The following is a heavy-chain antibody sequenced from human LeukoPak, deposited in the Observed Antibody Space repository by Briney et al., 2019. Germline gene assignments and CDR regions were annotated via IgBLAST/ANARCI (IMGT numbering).Heavy chain of an antibody. Sequence: SGTLSLTCAVSGGSISDANWWIWVRQPPGKGLEWIGEIYHTGNTNYNPSLKGRVTILVDESKNQFSLNLISVTAADTAAYFCARSPGSGTYRNAFDIWGQGTLVSVSS. V-gene: IGHV4-4*02. D-gene: IGHD1-26*01. CDR2: IYHTGNT. J-gene: IGHJ3*02. CDR3: ARSPGSGTYRNAFDI. CDR1: GGSISDANW.